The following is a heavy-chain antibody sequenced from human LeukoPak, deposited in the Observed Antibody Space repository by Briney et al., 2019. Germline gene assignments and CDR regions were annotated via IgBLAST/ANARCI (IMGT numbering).Heavy chain of an antibody. J-gene: IGHJ5*02. CDR2: IRYDGSNK. CDR3: AKGHIDIAAAGTAGHWFDP. Sequence: TGGSLRLSCAASGFTFSSYGMHWVRQAPGKGLEWVAFIRYDGSNKYYADSVKGRFTISRDNSKNTLYLQMNSLRAEDTAVYYCAKGHIDIAAAGTAGHWFDPWGQGTLVTVSS. CDR1: GFTFSSYG. D-gene: IGHD6-13*01. V-gene: IGHV3-30*02.